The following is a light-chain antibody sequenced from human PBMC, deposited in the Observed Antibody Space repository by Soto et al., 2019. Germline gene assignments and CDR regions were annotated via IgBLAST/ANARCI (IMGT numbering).Light chain of an antibody. CDR3: QHYDTYSIT. CDR1: QRISSW. J-gene: IGKJ5*01. V-gene: IGKV1-5*01. CDR2: DAS. Sequence: DIQMTQSPSTLSASVGDRVTITCRASQRISSWLAWYQQKPGKAPRLLIYDASTLETGVPSRFSGSGSGSEFTLTISSLQPDDFATYYCQHYDTYSITFGQGPRLEIK.